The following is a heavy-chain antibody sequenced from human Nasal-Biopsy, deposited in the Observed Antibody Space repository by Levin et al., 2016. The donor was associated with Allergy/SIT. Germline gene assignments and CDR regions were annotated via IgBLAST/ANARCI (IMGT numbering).Heavy chain of an antibody. D-gene: IGHD6-6*01. Sequence: SETLSLTCTVSNVSISTNNWWSWVRQAPGKGLEWIGQIYHGGNSKYNPSLKSRVTMSVDNSKNQFSLKLNSVTAADTAVYYCARVSVGGTSSLFLTTYYYYMDIWGKGTTVTVSS. CDR1: NVSISTNNW. V-gene: IGHV4-4*02. J-gene: IGHJ6*03. CDR2: IYHGGNS. CDR3: ARVSVGGTSSLFLTTYYYYMDI.